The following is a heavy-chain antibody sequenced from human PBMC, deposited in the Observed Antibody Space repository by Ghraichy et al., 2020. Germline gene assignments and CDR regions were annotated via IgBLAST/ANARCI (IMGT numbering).Heavy chain of an antibody. CDR1: GGSISSYY. V-gene: IGHV4-59*01. J-gene: IGHJ6*02. D-gene: IGHD6-19*01. Sequence: SETLSLTCTVSGGSISSYYWSWIRQPPGKGLEWIGNIYYSGITNYSPSLKSRVTMSVDTSKNQFSLKLSSVTAADTAVYYCAKWAGISSASGIFYYYGMDVWGQGTTVTVSS. CDR2: IYYSGIT. CDR3: AKWAGISSASGIFYYYGMDV.